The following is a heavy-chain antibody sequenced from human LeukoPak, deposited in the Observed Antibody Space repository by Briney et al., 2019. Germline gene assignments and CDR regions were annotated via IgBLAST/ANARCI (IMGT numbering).Heavy chain of an antibody. V-gene: IGHV3-48*03. Sequence: GGSLRLSCAASGFTSSSYEMNWFRQAPGKGLEWVSYIDTSSGTIHYADSVKGRFTISRDNAKGSLHLQMNSLRAEDTAVYFCARDATVGVPGTLYFDHWGQGTLVTVSS. D-gene: IGHD6-19*01. CDR3: ARDATVGVPGTLYFDH. CDR2: IDTSSGTI. J-gene: IGHJ4*02. CDR1: GFTSSSYE.